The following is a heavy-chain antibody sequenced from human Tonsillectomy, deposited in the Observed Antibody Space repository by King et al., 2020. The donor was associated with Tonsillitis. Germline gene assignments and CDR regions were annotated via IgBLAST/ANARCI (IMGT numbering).Heavy chain of an antibody. CDR3: ARDDGTRFPFEY. V-gene: IGHV6-1*01. D-gene: IGHD3-3*01. J-gene: IGHJ4*02. Sequence: VQLQESGPGLVTPSQTLSLACVISGDSVSGSSVAWNWIRQSPSRGLEWLGRTYYRSKWYNDYAASVRGRIAINPDTSMNQFSLQLNFVTPEDTAVYYCARDDGTRFPFEYRGQGTLVTVSS. CDR2: TYYRSKWYN. CDR1: GDSVSGSSVA.